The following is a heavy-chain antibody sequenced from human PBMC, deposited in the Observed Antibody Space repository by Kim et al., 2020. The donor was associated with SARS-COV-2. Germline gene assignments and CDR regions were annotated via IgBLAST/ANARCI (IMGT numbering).Heavy chain of an antibody. J-gene: IGHJ3*02. D-gene: IGHD1-1*01. CDR3: ATHERRTFDI. CDR2: TI. V-gene: IGHV3-11*04. Sequence: TIYYEASVKGRFTISRDNAKNSLYLQMNSLRAEDTAVYYCATHERRTFDIWGQGTMVTVSS.